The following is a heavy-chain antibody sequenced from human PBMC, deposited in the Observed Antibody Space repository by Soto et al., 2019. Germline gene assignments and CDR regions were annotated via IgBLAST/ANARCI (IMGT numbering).Heavy chain of an antibody. J-gene: IGHJ4*02. Sequence: QVQLVESGGGVVQPGRSLRLSCAASGFTFSSYAMHWVGQAPGKGLEWVAVISYDGSNKYYADSVKGRFTISRDNSKNTLYLQMNSLRVEDTAPYYCARDRLDVVVPAAILAYWGQGTLVTVSS. CDR3: ARDRLDVVVPAAILAY. CDR2: ISYDGSNK. CDR1: GFTFSSYA. V-gene: IGHV3-30-3*01. D-gene: IGHD2-2*02.